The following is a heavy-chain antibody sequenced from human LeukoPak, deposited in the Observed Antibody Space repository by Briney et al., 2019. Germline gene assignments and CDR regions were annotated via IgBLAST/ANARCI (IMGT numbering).Heavy chain of an antibody. Sequence: LETLSLTCSVSGASISGHYWSWIRQPPGKGLEWIAYIYHSEAPNYNPSRNARVTMSLDMSKNQFSLRLTSVTAAGTAIYYCARGHYDLAPWGQGILVTVSS. D-gene: IGHD3/OR15-3a*01. V-gene: IGHV4-59*08. CDR2: IYHSEAP. J-gene: IGHJ5*02. CDR1: GASISGHY. CDR3: ARGHYDLAP.